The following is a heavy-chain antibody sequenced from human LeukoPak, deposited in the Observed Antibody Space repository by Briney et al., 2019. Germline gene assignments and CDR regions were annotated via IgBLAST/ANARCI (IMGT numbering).Heavy chain of an antibody. CDR2: IYHSGST. CDR3: ARDSLGYCSSTSCYGNAFDI. CDR1: GGSISSGGYY. J-gene: IGHJ3*02. V-gene: IGHV4-30-2*01. D-gene: IGHD2-2*01. Sequence: SETLSLTCTVSGGSISSGGYYWSWIRQPPGKGLEWIGYIYHSGSTYYNPSLKSRVTISVDRSKNQFSLKLSSVTAADTAVYYCARDSLGYCSSTSCYGNAFDIWGQGTMVTVSS.